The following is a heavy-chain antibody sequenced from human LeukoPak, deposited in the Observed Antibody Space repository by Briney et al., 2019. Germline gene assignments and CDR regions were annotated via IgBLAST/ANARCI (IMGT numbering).Heavy chain of an antibody. CDR2: IYYSGST. V-gene: IGHV4-59*13. D-gene: IGHD2/OR15-2a*01. CDR1: GGSINNYY. J-gene: IGHJ5*02. CDR3: ARATLYGNIGFHLDP. Sequence: PSETLSLTCIVSGGSINNYYCNWIPQPPGKGLEYLGYIYYSGSTKYNPSLKSRVTMSLDTSKNQFSLKLSSVTAADTAVYYCARATLYGNIGFHLDPWGQGTLVTVSS.